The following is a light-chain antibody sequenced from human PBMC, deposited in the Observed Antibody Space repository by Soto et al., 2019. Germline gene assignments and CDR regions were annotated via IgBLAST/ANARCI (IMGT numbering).Light chain of an antibody. CDR1: QSISSR. V-gene: IGKV1-5*03. CDR3: XXXXXXPQT. Sequence: DIQMTQSPSTLSASVGDRVTISCRASQSISSRLAWYQQKPGKAPNLLIYKASTLESGVPSRFSGSGSGTEFTLTISSLQPEDFATXXXXXXXXXPQTFGGGTKVDIK. CDR2: KAS. J-gene: IGKJ4*01.